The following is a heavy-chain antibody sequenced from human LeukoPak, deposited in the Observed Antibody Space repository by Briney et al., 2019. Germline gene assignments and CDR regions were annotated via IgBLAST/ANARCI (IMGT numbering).Heavy chain of an antibody. CDR1: GYTFTGYY. J-gene: IGHJ4*02. CDR3: ARWYSSSCLDY. Sequence: GASVKVSCKASGYTFTGYYMHWVLQAPGQGLEWMGWINPNSGGTNYAQKFQGRVTMTRDTSIGTAYMELSRLRSDDTAVYYCARWYSSSCLDYWGQGTLVTVSS. D-gene: IGHD6-13*01. V-gene: IGHV1-2*02. CDR2: INPNSGGT.